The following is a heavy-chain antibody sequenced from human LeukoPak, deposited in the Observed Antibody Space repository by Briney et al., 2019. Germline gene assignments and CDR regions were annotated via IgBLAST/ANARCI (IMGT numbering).Heavy chain of an antibody. V-gene: IGHV3-21*01. J-gene: IGHJ4*02. CDR1: GFTFSSYS. Sequence: GGPLRLSCAASGFTFSSYSMNWVRQAPGEGLEWVSSISSSSSYIYYADSVKGRFTISRDNAKNSLYLQMNSLRAEDTAVYYCARQAMGWRQFMDYWGQGTLVTVSS. D-gene: IGHD5-24*01. CDR3: ARQAMGWRQFMDY. CDR2: ISSSSSYI.